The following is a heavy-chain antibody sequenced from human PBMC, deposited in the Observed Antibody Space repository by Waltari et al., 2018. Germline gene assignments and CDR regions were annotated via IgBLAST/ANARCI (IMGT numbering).Heavy chain of an antibody. J-gene: IGHJ4*02. D-gene: IGHD2-21*01. V-gene: IGHV3-30*09. Sequence: QVQLVESGGGVVQPGRSLRLSCVGSGLIFSNYAMHWVRQAPGKGWDEVAFMTYVENTEYSPDSERDRFATSKNLSKNTLYRKMKSLRVKDTAVYYCARETWYGCSGDCPFDYWGQGTQVTVS. CDR1: GLIFSNYA. CDR3: ARETWYGCSGDCPFDY. CDR2: MTYVENTE.